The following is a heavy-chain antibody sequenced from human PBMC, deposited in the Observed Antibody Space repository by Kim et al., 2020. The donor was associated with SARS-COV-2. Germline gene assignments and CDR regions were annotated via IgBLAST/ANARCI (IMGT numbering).Heavy chain of an antibody. J-gene: IGHJ6*02. Sequence: SETLSLTCAVYGGSFSGYYWSWIRQPPGKGLEWIGEINHSGSTNYNPSLKSRVTISVDTSKNQFSLKLSSVTAADTAVYYCARGRRGYAPKYYYYGMDVWGQGTTVTVSS. D-gene: IGHD5-12*01. CDR2: INHSGST. V-gene: IGHV4-34*01. CDR3: ARGRRGYAPKYYYYGMDV. CDR1: GGSFSGYY.